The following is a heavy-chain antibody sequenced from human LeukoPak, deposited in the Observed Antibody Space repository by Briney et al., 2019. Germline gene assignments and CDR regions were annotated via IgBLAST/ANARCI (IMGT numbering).Heavy chain of an antibody. Sequence: GESLKISCKGSEYSFNSCWIAWVRQVPGKGLECMGIIYPGDSDTRYSPSFQGQVTISADKSIGTAYLQWSSLKASDTAMYYCARSGGTTTGTTLDYFDSWGQGTLVTVSS. V-gene: IGHV5-51*01. CDR1: EYSFNSCW. J-gene: IGHJ4*02. CDR2: IYPGDSDT. CDR3: ARSGGTTTGTTLDYFDS. D-gene: IGHD1-1*01.